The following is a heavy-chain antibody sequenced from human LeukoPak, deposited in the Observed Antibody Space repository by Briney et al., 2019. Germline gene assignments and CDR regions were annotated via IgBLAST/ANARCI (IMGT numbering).Heavy chain of an antibody. CDR3: ALVRGGWFDP. CDR2: INHSGST. CDR1: GGSISSGGYY. Sequence: SQTLSLTCTVSGGSISSGGYYWSWIRQPPGKGLEWIGEINHSGSTNYNPSLKSRVTISVDTSKNQFSLKLSSVTAADTAVYYCALVRGGWFDPWGQGTLVTVSS. D-gene: IGHD3-10*01. V-gene: IGHV4-30-2*01. J-gene: IGHJ5*02.